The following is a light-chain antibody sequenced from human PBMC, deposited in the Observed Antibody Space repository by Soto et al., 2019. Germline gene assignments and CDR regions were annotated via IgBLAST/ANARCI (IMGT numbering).Light chain of an antibody. CDR1: SSDVGRYNY. CDR3: QSYDSSLSGYV. J-gene: IGLJ1*01. V-gene: IGLV2-14*01. CDR2: EVN. Sequence: QSVLTQPASVSGSPGQSITISCTGTSSDVGRYNYVSWYQQYPGKAPRLMIYEVNNRPSGVSNRFSGSKSGNTASLTISGLQAEDEADYYCQSYDSSLSGYVFGTGTKVTVL.